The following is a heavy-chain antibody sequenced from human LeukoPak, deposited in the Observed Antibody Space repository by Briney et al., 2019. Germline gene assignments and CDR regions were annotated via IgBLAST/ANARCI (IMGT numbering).Heavy chain of an antibody. Sequence: PGGSLRLSCAASRFIVSSNYMNWVRQAPGKGLEWISIIYTGGNTYYADSVKGRFTISRDKSKNTVFLQMNDLRAEDTAVYYCARINGVHFDYWGQGTLVTVSS. D-gene: IGHD2-8*01. CDR3: ARINGVHFDY. J-gene: IGHJ4*02. CDR1: RFIVSSNY. V-gene: IGHV3-66*01. CDR2: IYTGGNT.